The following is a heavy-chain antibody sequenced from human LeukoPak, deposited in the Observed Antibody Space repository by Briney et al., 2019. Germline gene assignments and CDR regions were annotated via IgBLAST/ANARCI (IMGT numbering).Heavy chain of an antibody. J-gene: IGHJ4*02. CDR1: GYDFTSYW. D-gene: IGHD2-2*01. CDR2: IYPGDSDT. V-gene: IGHV5-51*01. CDR3: ARRKGCSSTSCPPDY. Sequence: GESLKISCKGSGYDFTSYWIGWVRQMPGKGLEWMGVIYPGDSDTRYSPSFQGQVTMSADKSISTAYLQWSSLKASDTAMYYCARRKGCSSTSCPPDYWGQGTLVTVSS.